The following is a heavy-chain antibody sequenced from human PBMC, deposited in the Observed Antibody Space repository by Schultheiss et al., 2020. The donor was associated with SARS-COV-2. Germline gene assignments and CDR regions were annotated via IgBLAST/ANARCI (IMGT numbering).Heavy chain of an antibody. V-gene: IGHV3-30*03. D-gene: IGHD3-22*01. CDR3: ARPRYYYDSSKGNAFDI. Sequence: GGSLRLSCAASGFTFSDHYMDWVRQAPGKGLEWVAVISYDGSNKYYADSVKGRFTISRDNSKNTLYLQMNSLRAEDTAVYYCARPRYYYDSSKGNAFDIWGQGTTVTVSS. J-gene: IGHJ3*02. CDR2: ISYDGSNK. CDR1: GFTFSDHY.